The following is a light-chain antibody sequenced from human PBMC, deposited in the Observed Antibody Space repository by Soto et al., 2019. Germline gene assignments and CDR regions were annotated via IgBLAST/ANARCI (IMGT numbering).Light chain of an antibody. CDR2: HAT. J-gene: IGKJ2*01. CDR1: QSVTSGY. V-gene: IGKV3-20*01. CDR3: QQYADSSYT. Sequence: EIVLTQSPGTLSLSPGERATLSCRASQSVTSGYLAWYQQKPGQAPSLLIYHATTKTTGIPDRFSGSGSGTAYTLTISRLEPEEFAVYFCQQYADSSYTFGQGTKLELK.